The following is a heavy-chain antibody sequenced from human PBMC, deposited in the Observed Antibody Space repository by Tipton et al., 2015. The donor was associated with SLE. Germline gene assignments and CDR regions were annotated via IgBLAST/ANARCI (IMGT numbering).Heavy chain of an antibody. Sequence: TLSLTCTVSGGSISSYYWSWIRQSPGKGLEWIGYIYYSGSTYYNPSLKSRVTISVDTSKNQFSLKLSSVTAADTAVYYCARRSLSGRTQGMDVWGQGTTVTVSS. CDR1: GGSISSYY. CDR2: IYYSGST. D-gene: IGHD1-14*01. CDR3: ARRSLSGRTQGMDV. V-gene: IGHV4-59*12. J-gene: IGHJ6*02.